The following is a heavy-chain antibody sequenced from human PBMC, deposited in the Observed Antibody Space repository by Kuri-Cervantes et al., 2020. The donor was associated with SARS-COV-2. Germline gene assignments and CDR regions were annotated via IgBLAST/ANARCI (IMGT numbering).Heavy chain of an antibody. CDR2: ISAYNGNT. D-gene: IGHD2-2*01. Sequence: ASVKVSCKASGYTFTSYGISWVRQAPGQGLEWMGWISAYNGNTNYAQKLQGRVTMTTDTSTSTAYMELRSLRSDDTAVYYCARQRGFVVVPAAMGGGFDIWGQGTMVTVSS. CDR1: GYTFTSYG. V-gene: IGHV1-18*01. CDR3: ARQRGFVVVPAAMGGGFDI. J-gene: IGHJ3*02.